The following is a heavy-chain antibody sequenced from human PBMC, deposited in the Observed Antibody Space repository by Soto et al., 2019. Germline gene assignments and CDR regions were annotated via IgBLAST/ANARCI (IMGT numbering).Heavy chain of an antibody. V-gene: IGHV1-69*01. Sequence: QVQLVQSGAEVKKPGSSVKVSCKASGDSFSIYAISWVRRAPGQGLEWMGGIIPLFGTPNYAQNFQGRVRITADDSTTTAYMELMSLRYDDTAVYYCARNFKNVVEPATQRDFYYYGMDVWGQGTTVTVSS. D-gene: IGHD2-2*01. CDR1: GDSFSIYA. CDR2: IIPLFGTP. CDR3: ARNFKNVVEPATQRDFYYYGMDV. J-gene: IGHJ6*02.